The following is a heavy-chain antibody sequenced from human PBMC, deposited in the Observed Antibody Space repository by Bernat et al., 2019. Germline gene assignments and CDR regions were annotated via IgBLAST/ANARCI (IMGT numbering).Heavy chain of an antibody. V-gene: IGHV3-72*01. CDR1: GFTFSDHY. CDR2: TRNKANSYPT. CDR3: ARGSSGSYSGYYHGMDV. J-gene: IGHJ6*02. D-gene: IGHD1-26*01. Sequence: EVQLVESGGGLVQPGGSLRLSCAASGFTFSDHYMDWVRQAPGKGLEWVGRTRNKANSYPTEYAASVKGRFTISRDDSKNSLYLQMNSLKAEDTAVYYCARGSSGSYSGYYHGMDVWGQGTKVTVSS.